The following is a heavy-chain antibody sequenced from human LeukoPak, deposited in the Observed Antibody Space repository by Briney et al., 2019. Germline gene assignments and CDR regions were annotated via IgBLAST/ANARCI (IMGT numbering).Heavy chain of an antibody. J-gene: IGHJ4*02. CDR1: GFTFSAYA. Sequence: PGGSLRLSCAASGFTFSAYAMHWVRQAPGKGLEWVAVISYEGSNKYFADSVKGRFTISRDNSKNTLYLQMNSLRAEDTAVYYCARGYYYGSGNYYSYFDYWGQGTLVTVSS. CDR2: ISYEGSNK. CDR3: ARGYYYGSGNYYSYFDY. D-gene: IGHD3-10*01. V-gene: IGHV3-30*03.